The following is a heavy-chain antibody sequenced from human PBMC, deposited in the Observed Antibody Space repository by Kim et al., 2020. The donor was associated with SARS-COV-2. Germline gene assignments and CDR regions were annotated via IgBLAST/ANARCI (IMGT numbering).Heavy chain of an antibody. CDR2: INPNSGGT. CDR1: GYTFTGYY. V-gene: IGHV1-2*02. CDR3: AREYGGNSFPFGYYYGMDV. D-gene: IGHD2-21*02. Sequence: ASVKVSCKASGYTFTGYYMHWVRQAPGQGLEWMGWINPNSGGTNYAQKFQGRVTMTRDTSISTAYMELSRLRSDDTAVYYCAREYGGNSFPFGYYYGMDVWGQGTTVTVSS. J-gene: IGHJ6*02.